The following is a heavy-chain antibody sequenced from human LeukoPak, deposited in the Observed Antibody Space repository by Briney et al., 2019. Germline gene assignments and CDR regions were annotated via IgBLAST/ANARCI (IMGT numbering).Heavy chain of an antibody. CDR2: ITGSGSST. V-gene: IGHV3-23*01. J-gene: IGHJ4*02. CDR1: GFSFSSYA. D-gene: IGHD6-19*01. Sequence: GGSLRLSCAASGFSFSSYAMSWVRQAPGKGLEWVSAITGSGSSTFYADAVKGRFTISKDNSKNTLYLQMNSLRAEDTAVYYCAKRVSGWYLVDYWGQGALITVSS. CDR3: AKRVSGWYLVDY.